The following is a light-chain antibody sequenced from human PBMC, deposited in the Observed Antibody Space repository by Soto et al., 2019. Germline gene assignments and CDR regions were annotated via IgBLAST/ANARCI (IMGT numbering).Light chain of an antibody. CDR2: GAS. V-gene: IGKV3-15*01. Sequence: EIVMTQSPATLSMSPGERATLSCRASQSVSSNLAWYQQKPGQPPRLLIYGASARATGIPARFSGSGSGTEFTLTISILQSEDFAVYYCQQYTNWPPCTFGQGTRVEIK. J-gene: IGKJ1*01. CDR3: QQYTNWPPCT. CDR1: QSVSSN.